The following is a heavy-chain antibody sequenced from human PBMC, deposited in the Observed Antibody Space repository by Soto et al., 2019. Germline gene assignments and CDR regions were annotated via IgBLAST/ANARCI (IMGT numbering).Heavy chain of an antibody. CDR3: ARDRQYCTNGVCYFDY. J-gene: IGHJ4*02. D-gene: IGHD2-8*01. CDR1: GFTFSSYG. Sequence: QVQLVESGGGVVQPGRSLRLSCAASGFTFSSYGMHWVRQAPGKGLEGVAVIWYDGSNKYYADSVKGRFTISRDNSKNTLYLQMNSLRAEDTAVYYCARDRQYCTNGVCYFDYWGKGTLVTVSA. CDR2: IWYDGSNK. V-gene: IGHV3-33*01.